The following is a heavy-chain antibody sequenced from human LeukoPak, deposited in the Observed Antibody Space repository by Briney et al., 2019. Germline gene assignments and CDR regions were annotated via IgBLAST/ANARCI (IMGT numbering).Heavy chain of an antibody. V-gene: IGHV3-30*04. CDR3: ARDPPARGGYKSWYFDL. D-gene: IGHD5-24*01. CDR2: ISYDGRNK. J-gene: IGHJ2*01. Sequence: HTGTSLRLSCATSGFTFSSYAMHWFRQAPGKGLEWVAVISYDGRNKYYADFVKGRFTISRDNAKNSLYLQMNSLRAEDTAVYYCARDPPARGGYKSWYFDLWGRGTLVTVSS. CDR1: GFTFSSYA.